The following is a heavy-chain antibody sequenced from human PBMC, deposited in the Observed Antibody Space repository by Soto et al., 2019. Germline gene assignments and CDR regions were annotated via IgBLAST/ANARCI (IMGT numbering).Heavy chain of an antibody. Sequence: GGSLRLSCAASGFTFSGSAMHWVRQASGKGLEWVGRIRSKANSYATAYAASVKGRFTISRDDSKNTAYLQMNSLKTEDTAVYYCTGPTRITMIWGQGTLVTVSS. CDR2: IRSKANSYAT. J-gene: IGHJ4*02. CDR3: TGPTRITMI. D-gene: IGHD3-22*01. CDR1: GFTFSGSA. V-gene: IGHV3-73*01.